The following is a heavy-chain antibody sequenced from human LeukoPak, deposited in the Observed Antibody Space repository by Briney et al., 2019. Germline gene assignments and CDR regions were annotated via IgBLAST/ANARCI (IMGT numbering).Heavy chain of an antibody. CDR3: ARGWFGQLLQDY. V-gene: IGHV1-8*01. D-gene: IGHD3-10*01. J-gene: IGHJ4*02. CDR2: MNPNSGNT. CDR1: GYTFTSYD. Sequence: ASVKLSCKASGYTFTSYDINWVRQATGQGPEWMGWMNPNSGNTGYAQQFQGRVTMTRTTSTSTAYMELSSLRSDDTAVYYCARGWFGQLLQDYWGQGTLVAVSS.